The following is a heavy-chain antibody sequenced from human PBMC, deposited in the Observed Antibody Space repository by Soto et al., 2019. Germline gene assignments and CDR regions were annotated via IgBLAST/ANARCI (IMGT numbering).Heavy chain of an antibody. CDR2: ISSRSDSI. Sequence: GGSLRLSCAASGFIFTSYLLVWVRLAAGRGLEWVSSISSRSDSIYYADSVKGRFTISRDNSQNSLYLQMNSLTSEDTAVYYCARDRSADRFIPYSQHWAPGTLVTVSS. CDR1: GFIFTSYL. CDR3: ARDRSADRFIPYSQH. V-gene: IGHV3-21*01. D-gene: IGHD2-21*01. J-gene: IGHJ1*01.